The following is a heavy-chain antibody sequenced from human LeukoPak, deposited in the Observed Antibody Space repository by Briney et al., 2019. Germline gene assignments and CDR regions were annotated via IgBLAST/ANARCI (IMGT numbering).Heavy chain of an antibody. CDR2: IRSNSEDI. CDR1: GYTFSGDY. CDR3: AREPKQVIREFDY. D-gene: IGHD1-26*01. Sequence: ASVKVSCKASGYTFSGDYMHWVRQAPGQGLEWMGRIRSNSEDIQYGQKFQGRVTMTWDTSTSTAYMELTRLTSDDTAVYYCAREPKQVIREFDYWGQGTLVTVSS. J-gene: IGHJ4*02. V-gene: IGHV1-2*06.